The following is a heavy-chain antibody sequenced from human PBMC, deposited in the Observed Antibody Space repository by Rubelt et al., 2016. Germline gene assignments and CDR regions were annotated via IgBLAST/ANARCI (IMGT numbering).Heavy chain of an antibody. CDR1: GFTFGSHW. CDR2: ISSSSSTI. J-gene: IGHJ4*02. Sequence: GSLRLSCAASGFTFGSHWMSWVRQAPGKGLEWVSYISSSSSTIYYADSVKGRFTISRDNAKNSLFLQMNSLRAEDTAVYYCARANRGYTCGYYFDYWGQGTLVTVSS. D-gene: IGHD5-18*01. CDR3: ARANRGYTCGYYFDY. V-gene: IGHV3-48*01.